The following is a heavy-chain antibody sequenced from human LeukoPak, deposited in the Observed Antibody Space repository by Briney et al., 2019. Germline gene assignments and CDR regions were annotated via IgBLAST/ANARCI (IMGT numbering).Heavy chain of an antibody. CDR2: IYSGGST. Sequence: PGESLRLSCAASGFTFSSYSMNWVRRAPGKGLEWVSVIYSGGSTYYADSVKGRFTISRDNSKNTLYLQMNSLRAEDTAVYYCASFAYYYDSSGYYIDYWGQGTLVTVSS. J-gene: IGHJ4*02. V-gene: IGHV3-66*01. CDR1: GFTFSSYS. CDR3: ASFAYYYDSSGYYIDY. D-gene: IGHD3-22*01.